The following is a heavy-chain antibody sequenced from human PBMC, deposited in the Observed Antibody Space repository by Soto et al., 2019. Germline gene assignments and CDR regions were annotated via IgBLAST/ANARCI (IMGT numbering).Heavy chain of an antibody. D-gene: IGHD5-12*01. J-gene: IGHJ4*02. CDR1: GGSISSSGYY. Sequence: QLQLQESGPGLVKPSETLSLTCIVSGGSISSSGYYWGWIRQPPGKGLQWIGSIYYSGRNNYNPSRRSRVTIFVDTSKNQFSLKLSSVTAADTAVYFCARRYTSRDGDYFDYWGQGTLVTVSS. CDR2: IYYSGRN. V-gene: IGHV4-39*01. CDR3: ARRYTSRDGDYFDY.